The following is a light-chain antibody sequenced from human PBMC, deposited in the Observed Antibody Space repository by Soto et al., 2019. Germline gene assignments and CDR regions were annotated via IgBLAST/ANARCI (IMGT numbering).Light chain of an antibody. J-gene: IGKJ1*01. V-gene: IGKV1-8*01. CDR3: QQFYNYPRT. CDR1: QDTGTY. CDR2: DAS. Sequence: AIRMTQSPSSFSASTGDRVSITCRATQDTGTYLAWYQQIPGKAPKLLIYDASTLQTGVPSRFSGSGSGTDFTLTISYLQSEDFGTYYCQQFYNYPRTFGQGTKVDIK.